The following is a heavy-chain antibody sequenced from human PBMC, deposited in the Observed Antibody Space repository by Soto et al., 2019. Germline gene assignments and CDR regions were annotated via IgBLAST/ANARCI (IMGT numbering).Heavy chain of an antibody. D-gene: IGHD3-16*01. CDR2: INHDGSER. V-gene: IGHV3-7*01. J-gene: IGHJ4*02. Sequence: EVQLVESGGGLVQPGGSLRLPCAASGFTFSTYWMTWVRQPPGKGLEWVASINHDGSERYYVDSVRGRFTISRDNAKNSLYLQMNRLRAEDTAVYYCVCGGNFFVYWGQGTLVTVSP. CDR3: VCGGNFFVY. CDR1: GFTFSTYW.